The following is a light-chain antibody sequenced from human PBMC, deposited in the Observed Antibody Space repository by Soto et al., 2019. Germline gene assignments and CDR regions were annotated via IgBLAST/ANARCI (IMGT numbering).Light chain of an antibody. CDR1: QSVSSSY. Sequence: EIVLTQSPGTLSLSPGERATLSCRASQSVSSSYLAWYQQKPGQAPKVLIYRASTRATGIPDRFSGSGSGTDFTLTISRREAEDFAVYYCQQYGSSPLTFGGGTKVDIK. CDR3: QQYGSSPLT. CDR2: RAS. V-gene: IGKV3-20*01. J-gene: IGKJ4*01.